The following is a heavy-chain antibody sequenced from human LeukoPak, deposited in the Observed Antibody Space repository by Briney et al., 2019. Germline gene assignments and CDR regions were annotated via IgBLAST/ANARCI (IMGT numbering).Heavy chain of an antibody. D-gene: IGHD3-10*01. CDR1: GFTFSSYG. CDR3: ARETGVRGYLD. CDR2: ISWNSGSI. V-gene: IGHV3-9*03. Sequence: GGSLRLSCAASGFTFSSYGMHWVRQAPGKGLEWVSGISWNSGSIGYADSVKGRFTISRDNAKNSLYLQMNSLRAEDMALYYCARETGVRGYLDWGQGTLVTVSS. J-gene: IGHJ4*02.